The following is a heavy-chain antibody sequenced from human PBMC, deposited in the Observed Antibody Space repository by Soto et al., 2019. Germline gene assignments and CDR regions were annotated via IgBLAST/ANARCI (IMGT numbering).Heavy chain of an antibody. J-gene: IGHJ4*02. CDR2: IYSSGST. V-gene: IGHV4-4*07. CDR3: GRGNGDYVDS. D-gene: IGHD4-17*01. Sequence: SETLSLTCSVSGGSIRSYYWSWIRQPAGKGLEYIGRIYSSGSTNYNPSLKSRLTMSVDTSKNQISLKLSSVTAADTAVYFCGRGNGDYVDSWGQGTLVTVSS. CDR1: GGSIRSYY.